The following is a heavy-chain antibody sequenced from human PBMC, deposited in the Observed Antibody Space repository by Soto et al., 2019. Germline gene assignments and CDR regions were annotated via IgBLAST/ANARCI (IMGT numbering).Heavy chain of an antibody. CDR3: ASGNPATFGGVTVYYYYGRDV. V-gene: IGHV1-69*01. CDR1: GGTFSSSA. Sequence: QVQLVQSGAEVEKPGSSVKVSCKASGGTFSSSAISWVRQAPGQGLEWLGVIISLFDTANYAQKFQGRVTITADESTTTSSMELSSLRSEDTAVYYCASGNPATFGGVTVYYYYGRDVGGQGTKVTVSS. J-gene: IGHJ6*02. D-gene: IGHD3-16*02. CDR2: IISLFDTA.